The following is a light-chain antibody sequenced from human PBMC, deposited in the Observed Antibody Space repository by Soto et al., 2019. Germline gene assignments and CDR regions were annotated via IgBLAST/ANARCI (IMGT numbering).Light chain of an antibody. V-gene: IGKV1-13*02. Sequence: AIQLTQSPSSLSASIGDRVTITCRASQGIGSDLAWFQQMPGKAPKLLIYAASTLADGVPSRFSGSGYRTDFTLTINSLQPEDFATYFCHQFDTYPLTYGGGNKVGI. CDR2: AAS. CDR3: HQFDTYPLT. J-gene: IGKJ4*01. CDR1: QGIGSD.